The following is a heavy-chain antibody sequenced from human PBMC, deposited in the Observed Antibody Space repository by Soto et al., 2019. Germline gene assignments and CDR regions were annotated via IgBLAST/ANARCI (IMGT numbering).Heavy chain of an antibody. CDR1: GASISSGGYY. Sequence: SLSLTCAVSGASISSGGYYWSWIRQHPGKGLEWIGYIYYSGGTYYNPSLKSRVTISVDTSKNQFSLKLSSVTAADTAVYYCARGRRYSYGPLGRFDYWGQGTLVTVYS. CDR3: ARGRRYSYGPLGRFDY. D-gene: IGHD5-18*01. CDR2: IYYSGGT. J-gene: IGHJ4*02. V-gene: IGHV4-31*11.